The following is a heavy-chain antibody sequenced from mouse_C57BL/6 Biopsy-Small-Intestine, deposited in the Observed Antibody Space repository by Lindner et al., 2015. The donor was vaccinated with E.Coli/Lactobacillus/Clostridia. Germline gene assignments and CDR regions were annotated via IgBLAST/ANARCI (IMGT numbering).Heavy chain of an antibody. D-gene: IGHD2-4*01. V-gene: IGHV1-7*01. CDR3: ARERLRRPFDY. CDR2: INPSSNYT. J-gene: IGHJ2*01. CDR1: GYSFTNYW. Sequence: VQLQESGAELAKPGASVKLSCKASGYSFTNYWIHWVKQRPGQGLEWIGYINPSSNYTKYNQTFKGEATLTADKSSSTAYMQLSSLTFEDSAVYFCARERLRRPFDYWGQGTTLTVPS.